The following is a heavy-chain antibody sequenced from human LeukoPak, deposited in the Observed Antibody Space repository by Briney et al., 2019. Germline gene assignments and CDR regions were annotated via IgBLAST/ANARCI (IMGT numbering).Heavy chain of an antibody. CDR2: MSYDGSNR. CDR1: RFSFSTYG. J-gene: IGHJ6*02. Sequence: GGSLRLSCAASRFSFSTYGMHWVRQAPGKGLEWVAVMSYDGSNRYYADSVKGRFTISRDNSKNTLYLQMNSLRAEDTAVYYCAKEVLVWFGELSKTSYYYGMDVWGQGTTVTVSS. CDR3: AKEVLVWFGELSKTSYYYGMDV. D-gene: IGHD3-10*01. V-gene: IGHV3-30*18.